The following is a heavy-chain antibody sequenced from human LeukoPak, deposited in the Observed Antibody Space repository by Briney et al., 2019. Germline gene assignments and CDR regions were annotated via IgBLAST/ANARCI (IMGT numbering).Heavy chain of an antibody. CDR2: IYHSGST. D-gene: IGHD1-26*01. Sequence: PSGTLSLTCAVSGGSISSSTWWSWTRKPPGKGREWFGEIYHSGSTNYNPSLKSRVTISVDKSKTQFSLKLSSVTAADTAVYYCARDKWEPRNAFYIWGQGTRVTVSS. CDR1: GGSISSSTW. J-gene: IGHJ3*02. V-gene: IGHV4-4*02. CDR3: ARDKWEPRNAFYI.